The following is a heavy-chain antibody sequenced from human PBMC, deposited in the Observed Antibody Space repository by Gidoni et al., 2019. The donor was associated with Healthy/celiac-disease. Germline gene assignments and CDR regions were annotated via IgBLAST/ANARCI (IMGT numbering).Heavy chain of an antibody. Sequence: QLQLQESVPGLVKPSETLSLTCTAPGGSISSSSYYWGWIRQPPGKGLEWIGSIYYSGSTYYNPSLKSRVTISVDTSKNQFSLKLSSVTAADTAVYYCARVEMQPGVGATTGYFDYWGQGTLVTVSS. V-gene: IGHV4-39*07. CDR2: IYYSGST. CDR3: ARVEMQPGVGATTGYFDY. D-gene: IGHD1-26*01. CDR1: GGSISSSSYY. J-gene: IGHJ4*02.